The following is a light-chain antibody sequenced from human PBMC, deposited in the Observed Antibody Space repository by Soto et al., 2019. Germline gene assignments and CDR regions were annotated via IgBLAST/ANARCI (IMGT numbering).Light chain of an antibody. CDR2: GDN. Sequence: QSVLTQPPSVSGAPGQRVTISCTGSSCNIGAGYDVHWYQQLPGTAPKLLIYGDNNRPSGVPDRFSGSKSGTSASLAITGLQAEDEADYYCQSYDSSLSAWVFGGGTKLTVL. CDR1: SCNIGAGYD. CDR3: QSYDSSLSAWV. V-gene: IGLV1-40*01. J-gene: IGLJ3*02.